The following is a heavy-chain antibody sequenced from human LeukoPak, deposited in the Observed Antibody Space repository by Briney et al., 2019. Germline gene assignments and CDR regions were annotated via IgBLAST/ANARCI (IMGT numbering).Heavy chain of an antibody. V-gene: IGHV4-61*02. D-gene: IGHD6-13*01. CDR1: GGSISSGSYY. CDR2: IYTSGIT. Sequence: SETLSLTCTVSGGSISSGSYYWSWIRQPAGKGLEWVGRIYTSGITNYNPSLKSRVTISVDTSKNQFSLKLSSVTAADTAVYYCARQKVYGITAAGPAVSYYYYYMDVWGKGTTVTISS. J-gene: IGHJ6*03. CDR3: ARQKVYGITAAGPAVSYYYYYMDV.